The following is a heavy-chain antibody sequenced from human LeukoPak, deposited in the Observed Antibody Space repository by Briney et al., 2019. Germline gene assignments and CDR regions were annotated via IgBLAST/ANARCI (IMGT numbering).Heavy chain of an antibody. CDR3: AKDELWFGELLSEYFDY. J-gene: IGHJ4*02. V-gene: IGHV3-30*02. D-gene: IGHD3-10*01. Sequence: GGSLRLSCAASGFTFSSYGMHWVRQAPGKGLEWVAFIRYDGSNKYYADSVKGRFTISRDNSKNTLYLQMNSLRAEDTAVYYCAKDELWFGELLSEYFDYWGQGTLVTVSS. CDR2: IRYDGSNK. CDR1: GFTFSSYG.